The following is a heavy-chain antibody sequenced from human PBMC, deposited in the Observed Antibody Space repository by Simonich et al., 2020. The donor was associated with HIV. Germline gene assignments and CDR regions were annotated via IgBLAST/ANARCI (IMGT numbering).Heavy chain of an antibody. D-gene: IGHD5-18*01. CDR1: GGSISSSSYY. J-gene: IGHJ4*02. CDR3: ARHSQYNYGYSRFDS. Sequence: QLQLQESGPGLVKPSETLSLTCTVSGGSISSSSYYWGWIRQPPGKGLEWIGSVYYGGGTHYNPSLKSRVTISVDTSKNQFSLKLSSVTAADTALYYCARHSQYNYGYSRFDSWGQGTRVTVSS. CDR2: VYYGGGT. V-gene: IGHV4-39*01.